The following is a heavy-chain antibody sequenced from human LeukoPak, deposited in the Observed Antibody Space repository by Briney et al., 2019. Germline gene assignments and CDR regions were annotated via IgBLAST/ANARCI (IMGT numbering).Heavy chain of an antibody. Sequence: ASVKVSCKASGYTFTSYDINWVRQATGQGLEWMGWMNPNSGNTGYAQKFQGRVTITRNTSISTAYMEPSSLRSEDTAVYYCARGDFWSGYPYYFDYWGQGTLVTVSS. CDR3: ARGDFWSGYPYYFDY. CDR2: MNPNSGNT. D-gene: IGHD3-3*01. J-gene: IGHJ4*02. V-gene: IGHV1-8*03. CDR1: GYTFTSYD.